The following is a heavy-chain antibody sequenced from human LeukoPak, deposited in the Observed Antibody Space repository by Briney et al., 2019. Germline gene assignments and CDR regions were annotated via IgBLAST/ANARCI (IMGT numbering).Heavy chain of an antibody. J-gene: IGHJ4*02. CDR1: GGTFSSYA. CDR2: IIRIFGRA. V-gene: IGHV1-69*05. D-gene: IGHD6-19*01. CDR3: ARGGVSVADYYFDY. Sequence: SSVKVSCKASGGTFSSYASSWVRQAPGQGLEWMGRIIRIFGRANHAQKFQGRVTITTDEYTSTAYMELSSLRSEDTAVYYCARGGVSVADYYFDYWGQGTLVTVSS.